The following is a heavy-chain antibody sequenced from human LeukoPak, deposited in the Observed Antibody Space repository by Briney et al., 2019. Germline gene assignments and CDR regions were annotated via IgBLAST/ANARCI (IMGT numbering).Heavy chain of an antibody. CDR1: GGSISSGDYY. V-gene: IGHV4-31*03. CDR2: IYYSGDT. D-gene: IGHD4-17*01. CDR3: ARDYGNNWFDP. Sequence: ASETLSLTCTVSGGSISSGDYYWSWIRQHPGKGLEWIGYIYYSGDTYYNPSLRSRISISLDTSKNHFSLKLSSVTAADAAMYYCARDYGNNWFDPWGQGTLVTVSA. J-gene: IGHJ5*02.